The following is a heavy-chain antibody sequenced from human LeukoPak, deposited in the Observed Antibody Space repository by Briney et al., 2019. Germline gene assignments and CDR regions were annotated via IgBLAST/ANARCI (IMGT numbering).Heavy chain of an antibody. J-gene: IGHJ1*01. CDR2: INTNTGNP. D-gene: IGHD1-26*01. CDR3: ARGRIVGATGYFQH. Sequence: ASVTVSCKASGYTFTSYAMNWVRQAPGQGLEWMGWINTNTGNPTYAQGFTGRFVFSLDTSVSTAYLQISSLKAEDTAVYYCARGRIVGATGYFQHWGQGTLVTVSS. V-gene: IGHV7-4-1*02. CDR1: GYTFTSYA.